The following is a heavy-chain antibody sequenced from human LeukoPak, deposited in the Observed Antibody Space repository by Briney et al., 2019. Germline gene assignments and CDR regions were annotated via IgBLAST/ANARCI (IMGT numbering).Heavy chain of an antibody. D-gene: IGHD3-9*01. V-gene: IGHV3-66*02. CDR1: GFTVSSNF. CDR3: ASSYLGMLTGYSY. Sequence: GGSLRFSCAASGFTVSSNFMSWVRQAPGKGLEWVSVIYSGGTTYYADSVKGRFTISRDNSKNTLYLQMNSLRADDTAVYYCASSYLGMLTGYSYWGQGTLVTVSS. CDR2: IYSGGTT. J-gene: IGHJ4*02.